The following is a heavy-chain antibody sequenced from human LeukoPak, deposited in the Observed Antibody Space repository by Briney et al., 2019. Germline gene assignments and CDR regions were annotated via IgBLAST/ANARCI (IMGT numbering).Heavy chain of an antibody. Sequence: PGGSLRLSCAASGFTFSSYAMSRVRQPPGKGLEWVSVIRGSTAVTYFADSVKGRFTVSRDNSKNTLYLQMNSLRAEDTAVYYCAKSLDYDGGVLWALPYYWGQGTLVTVSS. CDR3: AKSLDYDGGVLWALPYY. J-gene: IGHJ4*02. V-gene: IGHV3-23*01. CDR1: GFTFSSYA. D-gene: IGHD3-22*01. CDR2: IRGSTAVT.